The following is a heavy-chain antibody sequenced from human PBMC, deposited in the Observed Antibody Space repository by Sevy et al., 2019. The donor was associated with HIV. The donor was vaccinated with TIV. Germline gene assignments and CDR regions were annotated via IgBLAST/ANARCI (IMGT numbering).Heavy chain of an antibody. J-gene: IGHJ6*02. D-gene: IGHD3-22*01. Sequence: GGSLRLSCVASGFTFSNYAMHWVRQAPGKGLEWVAVISYDGSHKYYADSVKGRFTISRDNSKNTLDLQMHSLRADVTDVYYCVRDSRWTLIVVVEVGGMDVWGQGTTVTVSS. CDR2: ISYDGSHK. CDR1: GFTFSNYA. CDR3: VRDSRWTLIVVVEVGGMDV. V-gene: IGHV3-30-3*01.